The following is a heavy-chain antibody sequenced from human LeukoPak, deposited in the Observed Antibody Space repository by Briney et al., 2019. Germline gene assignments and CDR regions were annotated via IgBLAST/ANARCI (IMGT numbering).Heavy chain of an antibody. V-gene: IGHV3-30*02. CDR2: IRYDGSNK. Sequence: GGSLRLSCAASGFTFSSYGMHWVRQAPGKGLEWVAFIRYDGSNKYYADSVKGRFTISRDNSKNTLYLQMNSLRAEDTAVYYCAKDQGSDYDHFDYWGQGTLVTVSS. J-gene: IGHJ4*02. CDR1: GFTFSSYG. D-gene: IGHD1-26*01. CDR3: AKDQGSDYDHFDY.